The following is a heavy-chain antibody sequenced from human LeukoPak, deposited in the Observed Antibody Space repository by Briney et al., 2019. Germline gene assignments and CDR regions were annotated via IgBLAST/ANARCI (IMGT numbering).Heavy chain of an antibody. CDR3: ARVVYCGGDCYSKYFYGMDV. CDR2: INPYSGGT. J-gene: IGHJ6*02. V-gene: IGHV1-2*02. Sequence: RASVKVSCKTSGYTFTGYHMHWVRQAPGQGLEWMGWINPYSGGTNFAQKFQGRVTMTRDTSITTAYMELSRPRSDDTAVYYCARVVYCGGDCYSKYFYGMDVWGQGTTVTVSS. CDR1: GYTFTGYH. D-gene: IGHD2-21*02.